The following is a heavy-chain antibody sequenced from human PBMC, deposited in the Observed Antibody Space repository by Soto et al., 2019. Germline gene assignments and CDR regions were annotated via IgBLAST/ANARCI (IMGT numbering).Heavy chain of an antibody. CDR3: ASVGSSPQPLYYYYYGMDV. CDR2: INPNSGGT. J-gene: IGHJ6*02. CDR1: GYTFTGYY. D-gene: IGHD6-6*01. V-gene: IGHV1-2*02. Sequence: ASVKVSCKASGYTFTGYYMHWVRQAPGQGLEWMGWINPNSGGTNYAQKFQGRVTMTRDTSISTAYMELSRLRSDDTAVYYCASVGSSPQPLYYYYYGMDVWGQGXTVTVYS.